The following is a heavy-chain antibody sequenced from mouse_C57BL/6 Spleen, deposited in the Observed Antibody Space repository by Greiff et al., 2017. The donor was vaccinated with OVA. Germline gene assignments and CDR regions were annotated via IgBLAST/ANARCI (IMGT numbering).Heavy chain of an antibody. CDR1: GYTFNSYW. CDR3: AGDATVVGEYYFDN. J-gene: IGHJ2*01. CDR2: IDPKSGGP. D-gene: IGHD1-1*01. Sequence: QVHVKQPGAELVQPGASVKLSCKASGYTFNSYWMHWVKQRPGRGLEWIGRIDPKSGGPTYNEKFKSKATLTVDNSSSTAYMQLSSLTSEDSTVYYCAGDATVVGEYYFDNWGQGTTLTGSS. V-gene: IGHV1-72*01.